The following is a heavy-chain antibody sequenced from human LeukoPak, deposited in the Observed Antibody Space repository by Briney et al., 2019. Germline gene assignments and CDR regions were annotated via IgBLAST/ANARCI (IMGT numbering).Heavy chain of an antibody. V-gene: IGHV3-74*01. J-gene: IGHJ5*01. Sequence: GGSLRLSCAASGFTFNSYWMHWVRQGPGKGLVWVSRINSDGTTTTYADSVEGRFTISRDNAKNTLYLQVNSLRAEDTAVYYCARAGQGFDSWGQGTLVTVSS. CDR3: ARAGQGFDS. CDR1: GFTFNSYW. CDR2: INSDGTTT.